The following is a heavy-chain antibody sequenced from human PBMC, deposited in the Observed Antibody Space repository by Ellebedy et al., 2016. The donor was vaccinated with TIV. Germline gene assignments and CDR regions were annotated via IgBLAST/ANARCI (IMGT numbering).Heavy chain of an antibody. D-gene: IGHD3-22*01. CDR3: ARVRNYYDSSGYYWPYNWFDP. CDR1: GGSISSSGYS. CDR2: IYHSGSA. Sequence: SETLSLTXAVSGGSISSSGYSWSWIRQPPGKGLEWVGYIYHSGSASYNPSLKSRVTISVDRPKNQFSVRLNSVTAADTAVYYCARVRNYYDSSGYYWPYNWFDPWGQGTLVTVSS. J-gene: IGHJ5*02. V-gene: IGHV4-30-2*01.